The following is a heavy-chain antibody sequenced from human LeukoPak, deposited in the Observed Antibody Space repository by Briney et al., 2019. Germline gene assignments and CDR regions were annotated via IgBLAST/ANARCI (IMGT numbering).Heavy chain of an antibody. CDR3: ARGDYDGLLTFDY. CDR2: IYYSGST. CDR1: GGSISSYY. J-gene: IGHJ4*02. D-gene: IGHD4-17*01. Sequence: SSETLSLTCTVSGGSISSYYWSWIRRPPGKGLEWIGYIYYSGSTNYNPSLKSRVTISVDTSKNQFSLKLSSVTAADTAVYYCARGDYDGLLTFDYWGQGTLVTVSS. V-gene: IGHV4-59*01.